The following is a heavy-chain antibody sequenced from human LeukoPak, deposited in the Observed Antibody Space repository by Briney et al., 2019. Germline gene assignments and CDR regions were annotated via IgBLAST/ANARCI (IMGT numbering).Heavy chain of an antibody. CDR3: AKDDHMDV. J-gene: IGHJ6*03. Sequence: GGSLRLSCAASGFTFSDYYMSWIRQAPGKGLEWVSYIGISDNIIYYADSVRGRFTISRDNSKNTMYLQMNSLRAEDTAAYYCAKDDHMDVWGKGTTVTVSS. CDR1: GFTFSDYY. V-gene: IGHV3-11*01. CDR2: IGISDNII.